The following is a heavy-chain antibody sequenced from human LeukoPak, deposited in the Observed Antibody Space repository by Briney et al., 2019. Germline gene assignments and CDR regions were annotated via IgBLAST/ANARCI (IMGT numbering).Heavy chain of an antibody. CDR1: GFTFSSYA. V-gene: IGHV3-64*01. CDR2: ISSNGGST. D-gene: IGHD5-12*01. Sequence: RGSLRLSCAASGFTFSSYAMHWVRQAPGKGLEYVSAISSNGGSTYYANSVKGRFTISRDDSKNTLYLQMGSLRAEDMAVYYCARGPSGYHNTGGQGTLVTVSS. J-gene: IGHJ4*02. CDR3: ARGPSGYHNT.